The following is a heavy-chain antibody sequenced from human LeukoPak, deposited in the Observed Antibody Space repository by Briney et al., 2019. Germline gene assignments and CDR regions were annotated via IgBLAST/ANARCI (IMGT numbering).Heavy chain of an antibody. CDR2: LDYSGST. Sequence: SETLSLTCTVPGGSISSSSDYWGWIRQPPGKGLEWIGSLDYSGSTYYNPSLMSRITISVDTSKNQFSLKLDSVTAADTAVYYCARHETYYDALTGYYVPYFDFWGQGTLVTVSS. D-gene: IGHD3-9*01. J-gene: IGHJ4*02. CDR1: GGSISSSSDY. V-gene: IGHV4-39*01. CDR3: ARHETYYDALTGYYVPYFDF.